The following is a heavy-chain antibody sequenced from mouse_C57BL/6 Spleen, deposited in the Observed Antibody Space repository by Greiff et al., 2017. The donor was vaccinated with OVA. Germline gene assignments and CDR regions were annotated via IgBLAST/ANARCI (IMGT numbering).Heavy chain of an antibody. V-gene: IGHV1-26*01. CDR3: ARKNYFDY. Sequence: VQLKESGPELVKPGASVKISCKASGYTFTDYYMNWVKQSHGKSLEWIGDINPNNGGTSYNQKFKGKATLTVDKSSSPAYMELRSLTSEDTAVYDCARKNYFDYWGQGTTLTVSS. CDR2: INPNNGGT. CDR1: GYTFTDYY. J-gene: IGHJ2*01.